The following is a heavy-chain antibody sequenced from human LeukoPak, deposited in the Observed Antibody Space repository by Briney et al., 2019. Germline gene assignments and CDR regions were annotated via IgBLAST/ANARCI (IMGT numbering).Heavy chain of an antibody. D-gene: IGHD5-18*01. V-gene: IGHV1-8*01. CDR3: ARGIRRADTAMIRYYFDY. CDR2: MNPNSGNT. J-gene: IGHJ4*02. Sequence: ASMKVSCKASGYTFTNYDINWVRQATGQGLEWMGWMNPNSGNTGYAQKLQGRVTMTRNTSISTAYMELSSLRSEDTAVYYCARGIRRADTAMIRYYFDYWGQGTLVTVSS. CDR1: GYTFTNYD.